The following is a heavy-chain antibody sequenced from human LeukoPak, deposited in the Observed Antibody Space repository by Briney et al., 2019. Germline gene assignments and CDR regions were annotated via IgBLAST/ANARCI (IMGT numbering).Heavy chain of an antibody. CDR1: GFTFSSYE. V-gene: IGHV3-48*03. J-gene: IGHJ3*02. CDR2: ISSSGSTI. CDR3: ARDDSSGYCYRLDAFDI. Sequence: PGGSLRLSCAASGFTFSSYEMNWVRQAPGKGLEWVSYISSSGSTIYYADSVKGRFTISRDNAKNSLYLQMNSLRAEDTAVYYCARDDSSGYCYRLDAFDIWGQGTMVTVSS. D-gene: IGHD3-22*01.